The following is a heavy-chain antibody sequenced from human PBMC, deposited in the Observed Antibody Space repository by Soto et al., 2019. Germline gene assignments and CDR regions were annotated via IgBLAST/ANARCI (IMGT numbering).Heavy chain of an antibody. J-gene: IGHJ5*02. Sequence: ASVKVSCKASCYTFTSYGISWVRQAHGQGLEWMGWISAYNGNTNYAQKLQGRVTMTTDTSTSTAYMELRSLRSDDTAVYYCARVDIVVVVATNWFDPWGQGTLVTVSS. V-gene: IGHV1-18*01. CDR3: ARVDIVVVVATNWFDP. D-gene: IGHD2-15*01. CDR1: CYTFTSYG. CDR2: ISAYNGNT.